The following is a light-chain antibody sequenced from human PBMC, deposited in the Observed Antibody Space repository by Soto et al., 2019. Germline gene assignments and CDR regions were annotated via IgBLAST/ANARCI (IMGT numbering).Light chain of an antibody. V-gene: IGKV3-15*01. Sequence: EIVVTQSPSTLSVSAGERVTLSCRVSQSVGSKLAWYQQKPGQAPRLLIYDTYTRATDIPARFSGSGSGTEFTLPITSQQSEDVAVYYCQQYNNWRSITFGQGTRLELK. J-gene: IGKJ5*01. CDR1: QSVGSK. CDR3: QQYNNWRSIT. CDR2: DTY.